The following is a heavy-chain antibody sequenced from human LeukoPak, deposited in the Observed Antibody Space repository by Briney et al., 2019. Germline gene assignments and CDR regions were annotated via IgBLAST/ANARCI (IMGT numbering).Heavy chain of an antibody. V-gene: IGHV5-51*01. Sequence: PGGSLRLSCKGSGYSFTSYWVAWVRQMPGKGLEWMGTIFPADSDTRYSPSLQGQVTISVDKSINTAYLQWSSLKASDTAMYYCARHRYFQLWGQGTLVTVSS. CDR2: IFPADSDT. J-gene: IGHJ1*01. CDR1: GYSFTSYW. CDR3: ARHRYFQL.